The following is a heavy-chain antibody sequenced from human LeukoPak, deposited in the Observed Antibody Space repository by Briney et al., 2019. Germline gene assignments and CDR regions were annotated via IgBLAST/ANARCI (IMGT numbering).Heavy chain of an antibody. Sequence: GRCRSLSCAASGFTFTNAWISCVRQAAENWRGWDRRIRTKSERPTEYAAPVKGRFTISRDDSKNALYLQMIRLDTEDTAVYYRTIDSNSGWTGYWGQGTLVTVSS. V-gene: IGHV3-15*01. CDR3: TIDSNSGWTGY. CDR2: IRTKSERPT. CDR1: GFTFTNAW. D-gene: IGHD6-19*01. J-gene: IGHJ4*02.